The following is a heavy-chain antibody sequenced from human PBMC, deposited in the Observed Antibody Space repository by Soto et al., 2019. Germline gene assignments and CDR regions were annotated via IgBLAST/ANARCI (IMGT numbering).Heavy chain of an antibody. D-gene: IGHD3-9*01. Sequence: SVKVSCKASGGTFSSYAISWLRQSPGQGLEWMGGIIPIFGTANYAQKFQGRVTITADKSTSTAYMELSSLRSEDTAVYYCARDTVLRYFDWGYYYGMDVWDQGTTVTVSS. CDR3: ARDTVLRYFDWGYYYGMDV. CDR2: IIPIFGTA. V-gene: IGHV1-69*06. CDR1: GGTFSSYA. J-gene: IGHJ6*02.